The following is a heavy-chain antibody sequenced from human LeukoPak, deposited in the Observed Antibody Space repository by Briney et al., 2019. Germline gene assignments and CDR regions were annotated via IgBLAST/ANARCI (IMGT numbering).Heavy chain of an antibody. Sequence: GGSLRLSCAASRFTFSSYTMNWVRQAPGKGLEWVSSITSSSRYIYYADSVKGRFTISRDNAKNSLCLQMNSLRAEDTAVYYCARHVVAVGFDYWGQGTLVTVSS. V-gene: IGHV3-21*01. CDR1: RFTFSSYT. CDR2: ITSSSRYI. D-gene: IGHD3-22*01. CDR3: ARHVVAVGFDY. J-gene: IGHJ4*02.